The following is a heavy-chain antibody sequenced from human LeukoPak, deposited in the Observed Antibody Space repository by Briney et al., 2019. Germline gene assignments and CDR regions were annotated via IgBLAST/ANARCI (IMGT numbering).Heavy chain of an antibody. Sequence: PGGSLRLSCAASGFTFSSYWMHWVHQAPGKGLVWVSRNNSDGSSTSYADSVEGRFTISRDNAKNTLYLQMNSLRAEDTAVYYCAKGGSYPIDYWGQGALVTVSS. V-gene: IGHV3-74*01. CDR1: GFTFSSYW. CDR3: AKGGSYPIDY. D-gene: IGHD1-26*01. J-gene: IGHJ4*02. CDR2: NNSDGSST.